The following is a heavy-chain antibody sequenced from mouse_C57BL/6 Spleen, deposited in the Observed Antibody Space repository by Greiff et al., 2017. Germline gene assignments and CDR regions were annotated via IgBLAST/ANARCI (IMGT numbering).Heavy chain of an antibody. Sequence: QVHVKQPGAELVRPGTSVKLSCKASGYTFTSYWMHWVKQRPGQGLEWIGVIDPSDSYTNYNQKFKGKATLTVDTSSSTAYMQLSSLTSEDSAVYYCARQIYYYGSGGDYWGQGTSVTVSS. CDR1: GYTFTSYW. CDR2: IDPSDSYT. V-gene: IGHV1-59*01. J-gene: IGHJ4*01. D-gene: IGHD1-1*01. CDR3: ARQIYYYGSGGDY.